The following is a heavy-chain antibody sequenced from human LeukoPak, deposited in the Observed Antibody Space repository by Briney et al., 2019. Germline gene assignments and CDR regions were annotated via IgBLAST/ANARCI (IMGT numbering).Heavy chain of an antibody. CDR3: ARGPYYNPSDAFDL. CDR2: MWTDRSDK. CDR1: GFLYKNFA. D-gene: IGHD3-10*01. J-gene: IGHJ3*01. V-gene: IGHV3-33*08. Sequence: GGPLRLSCAASGFLYKNFAMQGVREAPAKGRECLGVMWTDRSDKYYAASVKGRFPISRDNSRNALYLQMNNLRAEDTAVYYCARGPYYNPSDAFDLWGQGTVVTVSS.